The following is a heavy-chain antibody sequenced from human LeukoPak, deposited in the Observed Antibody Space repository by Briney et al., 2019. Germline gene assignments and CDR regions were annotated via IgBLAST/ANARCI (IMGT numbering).Heavy chain of an antibody. CDR3: ARDSGYSGYSDY. D-gene: IGHD5-12*01. CDR2: ISSSSSYT. CDR1: GFTFSDYY. J-gene: IGHJ4*02. V-gene: IGHV3-11*05. Sequence: PGGSLRLSCAASGFTFSDYYMSWIRQAPGKGLEWVSYISSSSSYTDYADSVKGRFTISRDNAKNSLNLRMNSLRAEDTAVYYCARDSGYSGYSDYWGQGTLVTVSS.